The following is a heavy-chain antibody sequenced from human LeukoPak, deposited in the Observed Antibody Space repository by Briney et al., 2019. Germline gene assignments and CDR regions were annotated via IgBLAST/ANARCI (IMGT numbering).Heavy chain of an antibody. CDR2: IKQDGSGE. CDR3: ARGALVPEY. V-gene: IGHV3-7*01. D-gene: IGHD2-2*01. Sequence: PGGSLRLSCAASGFTLSSCWMSWVRQAPGKGLEWVANIKQDGSGEYYVDSVKGRFTISRDNAKNSLYLQMNSLRAEDTAVYYCARGALVPEYWGQGTLVTVSS. J-gene: IGHJ4*02. CDR1: GFTLSSCW.